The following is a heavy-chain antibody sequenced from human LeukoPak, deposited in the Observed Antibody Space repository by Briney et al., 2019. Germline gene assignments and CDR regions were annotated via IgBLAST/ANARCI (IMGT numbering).Heavy chain of an antibody. CDR1: GFTFSSYW. CDR2: INTDGSST. V-gene: IGHV3-74*01. D-gene: IGHD1-26*01. CDR3: ASGLVGASPFDY. Sequence: GGSLRLSCAASGFTFSSYWMHWVRQAPGKGLVWVSRINTDGSSTSYADSVKGRFTISRDNAKNTLYLQMNSLRVEDTAVYYCASGLVGASPFDYWGQGTLVTVSS. J-gene: IGHJ4*02.